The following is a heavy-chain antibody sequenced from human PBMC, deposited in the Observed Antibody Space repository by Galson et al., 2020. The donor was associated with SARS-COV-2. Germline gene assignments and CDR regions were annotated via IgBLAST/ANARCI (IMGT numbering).Heavy chain of an antibody. J-gene: IGHJ4*02. CDR3: ARETDDYTSSWYDY. CDR2: ISSDGTKR. CDR1: GFTFSSSA. D-gene: IGHD6-13*01. V-gene: IGHV3-30*04. Sequence: GRSLRLSCRASGFTFSSSAMHWVRQAPGKGLEWVAIISSDGTKRYNLDSVKGRFTISRDNSKNTLFLQMDSLTTEDTAVYYCARETDDYTSSWYDYWGQGTLVTVSS.